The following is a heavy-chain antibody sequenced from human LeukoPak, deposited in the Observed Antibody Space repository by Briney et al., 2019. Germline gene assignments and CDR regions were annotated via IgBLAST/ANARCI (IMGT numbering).Heavy chain of an antibody. V-gene: IGHV3-48*04. J-gene: IGHJ3*02. CDR3: AREAYNWNIDVFDI. CDR1: GFIFSSYG. CDR2: ISSSSSTI. Sequence: PGGSLRLSCAASGFIFSSYGMNWVRQAPGKGLEWVSYISSSSSTIYYADSVKGRFTISRDNAKNSLYLQMNSLRAEDTAVYYCAREAYNWNIDVFDIWGQGTMVTVSS. D-gene: IGHD1/OR15-1a*01.